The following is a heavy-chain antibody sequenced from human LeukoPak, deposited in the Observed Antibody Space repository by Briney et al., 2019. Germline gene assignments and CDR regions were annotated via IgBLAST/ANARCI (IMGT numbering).Heavy chain of an antibody. CDR3: ANIYSPPFDY. V-gene: IGHV3-23*01. J-gene: IGHJ4*02. CDR2: ISGSGGST. Sequence: GGSLRLSCSVSAFTFNTFDNFAMNWVRQAPGEGLEWVSAISGSGGSTYYADSVKGRFTISRDNSKNTLYLQMNSLRAEDTAVYYCANIYSPPFDYWGQGTLVTVSS. D-gene: IGHD1-26*01. CDR1: AFTFNTFDNFA.